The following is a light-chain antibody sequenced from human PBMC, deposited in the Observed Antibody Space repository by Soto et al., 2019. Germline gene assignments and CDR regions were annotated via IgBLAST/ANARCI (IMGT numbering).Light chain of an antibody. J-gene: IGLJ2*01. CDR3: CSYAGSYTVV. Sequence: QSALTQPASVSGSPGQAITISCAGTSSDIGSYDFVSWHQQHPGKAPKLLIYDVSKRPSGVPGRFSGSKSGNTASLTISGLQAEDEADYYCCSYAGSYTVVFGGGTKLTVL. V-gene: IGLV2-11*01. CDR1: SSDIGSYDF. CDR2: DVS.